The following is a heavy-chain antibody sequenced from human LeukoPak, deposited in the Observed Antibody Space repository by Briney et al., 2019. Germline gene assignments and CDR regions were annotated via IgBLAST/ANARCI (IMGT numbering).Heavy chain of an antibody. Sequence: PSETLSLTGTVSGGSISSSSYYWGWIRQPPGKGLEWIGSIYYSGSTYYNPSLKSRVTISVDTSKNQFSLKLSSVTAADTAVYYCARVSADSSGYLNWFDPWGQGTLVTVSS. CDR2: IYYSGST. CDR3: ARVSADSSGYLNWFDP. V-gene: IGHV4-39*07. D-gene: IGHD3-22*01. J-gene: IGHJ5*02. CDR1: GGSISSSSYY.